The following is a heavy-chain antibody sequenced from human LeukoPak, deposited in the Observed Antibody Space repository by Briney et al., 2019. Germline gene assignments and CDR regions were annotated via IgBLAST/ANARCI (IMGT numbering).Heavy chain of an antibody. CDR2: IHAGGTT. CDR1: GFTVSSNY. CDR3: AKGSELWFGELHSD. Sequence: GGSLRLSCAVSGFTVSSNYMNWVRQAPGKGLEWVSVIHAGGTTFYADSVKGRFTISRDNSKNTLYLQMNSLRAEDTAVYYCAKGSELWFGELHSDWGQGTLVTVSS. D-gene: IGHD3-10*01. J-gene: IGHJ4*02. V-gene: IGHV3-53*05.